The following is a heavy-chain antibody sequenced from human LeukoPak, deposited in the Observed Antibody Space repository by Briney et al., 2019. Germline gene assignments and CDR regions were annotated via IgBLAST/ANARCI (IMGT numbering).Heavy chain of an antibody. CDR2: IIPILGIA. D-gene: IGHD3-10*01. Sequence: ASVKVSCEASGGTFSSYTISWVRQAPGQGLEWMGRIIPILGIANYAQKFQGRVTITADKSTSTAYMELSSLRSEDTAVYYCARGPSRGGGDYWGQGTLVTVSS. CDR1: GGTFSSYT. V-gene: IGHV1-69*02. CDR3: ARGPSRGGGDY. J-gene: IGHJ4*02.